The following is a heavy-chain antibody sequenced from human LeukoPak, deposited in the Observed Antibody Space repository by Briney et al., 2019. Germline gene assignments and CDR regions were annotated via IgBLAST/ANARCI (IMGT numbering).Heavy chain of an antibody. J-gene: IGHJ4*02. V-gene: IGHV3-7*03. Sequence: GGSLRLSCAASGFTFSSYWMSWVRQAPGKGLEWVANIKQDGSEKYYVDSVKGRFTVSRDNAKNSLYLQMNSLRAEDTALYYCATSTVAKYDYWGQGTLVAVSS. D-gene: IGHD4-11*01. CDR2: IKQDGSEK. CDR3: ATSTVAKYDY. CDR1: GFTFSSYW.